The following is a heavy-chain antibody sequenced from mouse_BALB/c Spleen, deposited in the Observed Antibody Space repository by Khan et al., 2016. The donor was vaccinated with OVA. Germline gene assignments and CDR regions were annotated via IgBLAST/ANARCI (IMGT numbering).Heavy chain of an antibody. CDR2: ISSDGDYT. J-gene: IGHJ3*01. D-gene: IGHD2-1*01. CDR3: ARSPYGNFAY. V-gene: IGHV5-9-3*01. Sequence: EVQRVESGGGLVKPGGSLKLSCAASGFTFSTYAMSWVRQTPEKRLEWVATISSDGDYTYYPDNVTGRFTLSRDNAKNTLYLQMSSLRSEDTAMYYCARSPYGNFAYWGQGTLVTVSA. CDR1: GFTFSTYA.